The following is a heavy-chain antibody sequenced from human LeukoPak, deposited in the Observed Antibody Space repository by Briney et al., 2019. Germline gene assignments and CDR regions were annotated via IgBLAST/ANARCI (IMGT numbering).Heavy chain of an antibody. D-gene: IGHD3-10*01. J-gene: IGHJ4*02. CDR1: GYTFTGYS. CDR3: ARVSSSGDYYDN. CDR2: INPDSGDT. Sequence: ASVKVSCEASGYTFTGYSMHWVRQAPGQGLEWMGWINPDSGDTKYAQKFQGRVTMTRDTSISTAYVDLTRLTSDDTAVYYCARVSSSGDYYDNWGQGTLVTVSS. V-gene: IGHV1-2*02.